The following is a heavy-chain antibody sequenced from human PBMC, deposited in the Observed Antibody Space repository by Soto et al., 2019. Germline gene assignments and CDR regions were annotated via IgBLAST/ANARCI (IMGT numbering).Heavy chain of an antibody. CDR3: ARDLALAGNY. D-gene: IGHD6-19*01. CDR1: GFTFSSYS. Sequence: PGGSLRFSCAASGFTFSSYSMNLVRQTQEKGLEWVSSISITSSYTHYSDSVKGRFTISRDNANNSLFLQMNSLRAEDTATYYCARDLALAGNYWAQGVMVTVSS. J-gene: IGHJ4*02. V-gene: IGHV3-21*01. CDR2: ISITSSYT.